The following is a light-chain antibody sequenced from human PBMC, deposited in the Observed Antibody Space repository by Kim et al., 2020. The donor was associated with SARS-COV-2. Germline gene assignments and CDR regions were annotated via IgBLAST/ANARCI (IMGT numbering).Light chain of an antibody. V-gene: IGKV1-NL1*01. J-gene: IGKJ4*01. CDR1: QDIRDG. Sequence: DIQMTQFPSSLSASVGDRVTISCRASQDIRDGLAWYQQKPGEAPKLLLYAASKLESGVPPRFSGSGFGTDYTLTISSLQPEDFATYYCQQYYSTPALTFGGGTKLEI. CDR2: AAS. CDR3: QQYYSTPALT.